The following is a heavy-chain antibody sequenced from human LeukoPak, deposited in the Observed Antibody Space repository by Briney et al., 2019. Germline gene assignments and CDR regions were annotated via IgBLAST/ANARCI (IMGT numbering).Heavy chain of an antibody. J-gene: IGHJ6*02. CDR2: IIPILGIA. CDR1: VGTFSSYA. V-gene: IGHV1-69*10. CDR3: ASDDIVVVPAATPPSYYYYGMDV. D-gene: IGHD2-2*01. Sequence: SVTVSFTASVGTFSSYAISWVRQAPGQGLEWVGGIIPILGIANYAQKFQGRVTITADKSTSTAYMELSSLRSEDTAVYYCASDDIVVVPAATPPSYYYYGMDVRGQGTTVTVSS.